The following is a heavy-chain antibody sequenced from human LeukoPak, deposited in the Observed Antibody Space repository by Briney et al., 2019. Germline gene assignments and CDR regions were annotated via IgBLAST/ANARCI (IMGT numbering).Heavy chain of an antibody. CDR1: GFTFSSYA. V-gene: IGHV3-23*01. D-gene: IGHD6-13*01. CDR2: ISGSGGST. Sequence: GGSLRLSCAASGFTFSSYAMSWVRQAPGKGLEWVSAISGSGGSTYYADSVKGRFTISRDNAKNTLYLQMNSLRADDTAVYYCATAFPGGAGTVPVRDYWGQGTLVTVSS. J-gene: IGHJ4*02. CDR3: ATAFPGGAGTVPVRDY.